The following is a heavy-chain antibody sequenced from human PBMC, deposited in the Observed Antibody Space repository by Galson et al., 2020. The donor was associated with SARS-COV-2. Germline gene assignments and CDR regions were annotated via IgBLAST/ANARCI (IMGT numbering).Heavy chain of an antibody. J-gene: IGHJ4*02. CDR1: GFIFKMYG. CDR2: ITDSGNT. V-gene: IGHV3-23*01. Sequence: GGSLRLSCAASGFIFKMYGLTWVRQAPGKGLDWVAGITDSGNTYYAESVKGRFTISRDNSKNTLYLQMNGLRVEDTALYYCATDHSSHPGSFQVDYWGQGTLVTVSS. D-gene: IGHD3-10*01. CDR3: ATDHSSHPGSFQVDY.